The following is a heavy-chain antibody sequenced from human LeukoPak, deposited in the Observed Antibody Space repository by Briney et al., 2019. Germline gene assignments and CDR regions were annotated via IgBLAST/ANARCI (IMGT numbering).Heavy chain of an antibody. V-gene: IGHV4-30-4*08. Sequence: SQTLSLTCTVSGGSISRGDYYWSWIRQPPGKGLEWIGYIYYSGSTYYNPSLKSRVTISVDTSKNQFSLKLSSVTAADTAVYYCARAQLRNFDYWGQGTLATVSS. CDR1: GGSISRGDYY. CDR3: ARAQLRNFDY. D-gene: IGHD1-7*01. J-gene: IGHJ4*02. CDR2: IYYSGST.